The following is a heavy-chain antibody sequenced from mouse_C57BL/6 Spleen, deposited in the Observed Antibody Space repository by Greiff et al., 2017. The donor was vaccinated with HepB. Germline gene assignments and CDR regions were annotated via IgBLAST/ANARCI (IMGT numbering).Heavy chain of an antibody. CDR2: IYPGSGST. CDR3: ARSCDYDMGFDY. D-gene: IGHD2-4*01. J-gene: IGHJ2*01. CDR1: GYTFTSYW. V-gene: IGHV1-55*01. Sequence: VQLQQSGAELVKPGASVKMSCKASGYTFTSYWITWVKQRPGQGLEWIGDIYPGSGSTNYNEKFKSKATLTVDTSSSTAYMQLSSLTSEDSAVYYCARSCDYDMGFDYWGQGTTLTVSS.